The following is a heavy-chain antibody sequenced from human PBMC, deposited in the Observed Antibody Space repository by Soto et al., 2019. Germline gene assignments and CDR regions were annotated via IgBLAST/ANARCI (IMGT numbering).Heavy chain of an antibody. CDR2: INPSGGST. CDR3: ARESGYDFWSDSGPNNWFDP. V-gene: IGHV1-46*03. Sequence: ASVKVSCKASGYTFTSYYMHWVRQAPGQGLEWMGIINPSGGSTSYAQKFQGRVTMTRDTSTSTVYMELSSLRSEDTAVYYCARESGYDFWSDSGPNNWFDPWGQGTLVTVSS. J-gene: IGHJ5*02. CDR1: GYTFTSYY. D-gene: IGHD3-3*01.